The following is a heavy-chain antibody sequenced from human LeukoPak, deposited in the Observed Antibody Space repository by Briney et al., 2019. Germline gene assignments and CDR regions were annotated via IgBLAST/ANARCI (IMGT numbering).Heavy chain of an antibody. CDR2: IVGSSSTI. V-gene: IGHV3-48*04. J-gene: IGHJ4*02. Sequence: GGSLRLSCAASGFSFSTYSMNWVRQAPGKGLEWVSYIVGSSSTIYYADSVKGRFTISRDNAKNSLYLQMDSLRAEDTAVYYCATDIPESAAFDYWGQGTLVTVSS. D-gene: IGHD2-21*01. CDR1: GFSFSTYS. CDR3: ATDIPESAAFDY.